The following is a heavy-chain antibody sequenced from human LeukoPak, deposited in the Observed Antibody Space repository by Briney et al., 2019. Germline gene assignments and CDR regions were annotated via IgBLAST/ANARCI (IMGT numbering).Heavy chain of an antibody. CDR1: GGSFSGYY. CDR3: ASCPLGYDSSGYYSY. Sequence: PSETLSLTCAVYGGSFSGYYWSWIRQPPGKGLEWIGEINHSGSTNYNPSLMSRVTISVDTSKNQFSLKLSSVTAADTAVYYCASCPLGYDSSGYYSYWGQGTLVTVSS. CDR2: INHSGST. D-gene: IGHD3-22*01. V-gene: IGHV4-34*01. J-gene: IGHJ4*02.